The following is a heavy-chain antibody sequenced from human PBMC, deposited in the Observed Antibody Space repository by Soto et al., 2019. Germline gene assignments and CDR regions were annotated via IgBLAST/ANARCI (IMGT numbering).Heavy chain of an antibody. Sequence: QVQLVQSGAEVKKPGSSVKVSCKASGGTFSSYTISWVRQAPGQGLEWMGRIIPILGIANYVQKFQGRVTIXAXKXXSTAYMELSSLRSEDTAVYYCAMEYCSATSCYKDYWGQGTLVTVSS. CDR3: AMEYCSATSCYKDY. V-gene: IGHV1-69*02. CDR2: IIPILGIA. CDR1: GGTFSSYT. J-gene: IGHJ4*02. D-gene: IGHD2-2*02.